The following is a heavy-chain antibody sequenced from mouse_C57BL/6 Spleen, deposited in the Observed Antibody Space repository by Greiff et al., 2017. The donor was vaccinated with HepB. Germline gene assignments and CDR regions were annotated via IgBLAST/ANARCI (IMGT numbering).Heavy chain of an antibody. J-gene: IGHJ4*01. D-gene: IGHD2-1*01. CDR1: GFTFSSYT. CDR2: ISGGGGNT. CDR3: ARDLLLYAMDY. V-gene: IGHV5-9*01. Sequence: EVQGVESGGGLVKPGGSLKLSCAASGFTFSSYTMSWVRQTPEKRLEWVATISGGGGNTYYPDSVKGRFTISRDNAQNTLYLQMSSLRSEDTALYYCARDLLLYAMDYWGQGTSVTVSS.